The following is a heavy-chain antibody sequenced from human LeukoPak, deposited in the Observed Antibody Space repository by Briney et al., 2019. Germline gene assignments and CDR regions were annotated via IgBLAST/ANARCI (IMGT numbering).Heavy chain of an antibody. CDR2: ISSSGNTT. J-gene: IGHJ4*02. D-gene: IGHD6-13*01. CDR3: AAMLAAAGTELDY. Sequence: GGSLRLSCAASGFTFSDYYMSWIRQAPGKGLECVSYISSSGNTTYHADSVKGRFTISRDNAKNSLYLQMSSLRAEDTAVYYCAAMLAAAGTELDYWGQGTLVNVSS. CDR1: GFTFSDYY. V-gene: IGHV3-11*04.